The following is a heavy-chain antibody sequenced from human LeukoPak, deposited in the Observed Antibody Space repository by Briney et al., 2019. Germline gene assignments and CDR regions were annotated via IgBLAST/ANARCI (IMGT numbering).Heavy chain of an antibody. D-gene: IGHD6-13*01. CDR3: ARSGSSSWPYYYYYYMDV. Sequence: ASVKVSCKASGYTFTGYYMHWVRQAPGQGLEWMGIINPSGGSTSYAQKFQGRVTMTRDMSTSTVYMELSSLRSEDTAVYYCARSGSSSWPYYYYYYMDVWGKGTTVTVSS. CDR1: GYTFTGYY. CDR2: INPSGGST. J-gene: IGHJ6*03. V-gene: IGHV1-46*01.